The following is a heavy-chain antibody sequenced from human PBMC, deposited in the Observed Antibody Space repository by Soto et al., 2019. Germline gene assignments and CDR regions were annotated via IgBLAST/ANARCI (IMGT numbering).Heavy chain of an antibody. CDR2: INHSGST. Sequence: SETLSLTCAVYGGSFSGYYWSWIRQPPGKGLEWIGEINHSGSTNYNPSLKSRVTISVDTSKNQFSLKLSSVTAADTAVYYCARRLMVQGARRRGPFDYWGQGTLVTVSS. D-gene: IGHD3-10*01. CDR3: ARRLMVQGARRRGPFDY. CDR1: GGSFSGYY. J-gene: IGHJ4*02. V-gene: IGHV4-34*01.